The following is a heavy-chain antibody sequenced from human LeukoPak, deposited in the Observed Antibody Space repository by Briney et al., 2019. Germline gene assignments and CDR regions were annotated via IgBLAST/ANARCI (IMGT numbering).Heavy chain of an antibody. V-gene: IGHV4-4*07. Sequence: SETLSLTCTVSGGSMSSYYWTWLRQPAGKGLEWVGRIYISGSTTYNPSLESRVTMSLDTSKNQFSLKRTSVTAADRAVYYCARGAVGWHQLGIDFWGQGALVTVSS. D-gene: IGHD1-1*01. CDR2: IYISGST. CDR1: GGSMSSYY. CDR3: ARGAVGWHQLGIDF. J-gene: IGHJ4*02.